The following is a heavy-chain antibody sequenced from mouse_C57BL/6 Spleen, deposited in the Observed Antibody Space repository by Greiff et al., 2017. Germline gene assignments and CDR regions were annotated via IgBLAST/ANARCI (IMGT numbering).Heavy chain of an antibody. CDR1: GYSFTSYY. Sequence: QVQLQQSGPELVKPGASVKISCKASGYSFTSYYIHWVKQRPGQGLEWIGWIYPGSGNTKYNEKFKGKATLTEDTSSSTAYMQLSSLTSEDSAVYYCARSEGAFYYGSSYWYFDVWGTGTTVTVSS. J-gene: IGHJ1*03. CDR2: IYPGSGNT. D-gene: IGHD1-1*01. V-gene: IGHV1-66*01. CDR3: ARSEGAFYYGSSYWYFDV.